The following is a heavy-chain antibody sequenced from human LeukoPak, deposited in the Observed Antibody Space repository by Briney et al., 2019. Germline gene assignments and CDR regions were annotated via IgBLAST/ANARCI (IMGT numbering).Heavy chain of an antibody. V-gene: IGHV3-23*01. D-gene: IGHD3-3*01. CDR2: ISGSGGST. Sequence: PGGSLRLSCAASGFTFSSYAMSWVRQAPGKGLEWVSAISGSGGSTYYADSVKGQFTISRDNSKNTLHLQMNSLRAEDTAVYYCAKESERITIFGGYYYYMDVWGKGTTVTVSS. CDR3: AKESERITIFGGYYYYMDV. J-gene: IGHJ6*03. CDR1: GFTFSSYA.